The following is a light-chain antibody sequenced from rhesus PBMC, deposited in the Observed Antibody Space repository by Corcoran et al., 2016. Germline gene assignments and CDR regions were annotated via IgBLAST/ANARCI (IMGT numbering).Light chain of an antibody. Sequence: EIVMTQSPATLSLSPGETATLSCRASQSVGSYLAWYQQKPGAAPKLLVHSASLRATGIPDRFSGSGSRTDFTRTISSLEPEDVGVYHCQQYNDLLWTFGQGTKVEIK. V-gene: IGKV3-40*01. CDR2: SAS. J-gene: IGKJ1*01. CDR1: QSVGSY. CDR3: QQYNDLLWT.